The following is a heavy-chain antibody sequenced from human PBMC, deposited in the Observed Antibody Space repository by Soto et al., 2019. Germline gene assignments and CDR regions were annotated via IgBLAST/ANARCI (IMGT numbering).Heavy chain of an antibody. CDR2: INVDSGDT. V-gene: IGHV1-3*01. CDR1: GYIYNAYA. D-gene: IGHD1-7*01. Sequence: QVHLVQSGPEVKKPGASVTVSCKASGYIYNAYALHWVRQAPGQGLEWIGWINVDSGDTKYSQKFQGRVTITTDTSANTVYMELSSLRSEDTAFYYCARDRHNWNYGTIDHWGQGTQVTVSP. CDR3: ARDRHNWNYGTIDH. J-gene: IGHJ4*02.